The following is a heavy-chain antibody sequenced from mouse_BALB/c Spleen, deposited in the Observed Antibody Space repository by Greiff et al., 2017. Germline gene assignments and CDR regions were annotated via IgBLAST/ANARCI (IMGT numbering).Heavy chain of an antibody. CDR1: GFTFSSYA. D-gene: IGHD1-1*01. J-gene: IGHJ3*01. Sequence: EVNVVESGGGLVKPGGSLKLSCAASGFTFSSYAMSWVRQTPEKRLEWVASISSGGSTYYPDSVKGRFTISRDNARNILYLQMSSLRSEDTAMYYCARAHYYGSSFAYWGQGTLVTVSA. CDR2: ISSGGST. V-gene: IGHV5-6-5*01. CDR3: ARAHYYGSSFAY.